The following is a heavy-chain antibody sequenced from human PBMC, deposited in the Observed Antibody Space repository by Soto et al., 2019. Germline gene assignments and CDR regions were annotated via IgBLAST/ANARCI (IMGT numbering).Heavy chain of an antibody. CDR3: ARDMGGWYRPHNWFEP. CDR1: GFTFSDYY. Sequence: QVQLVESGGGLVKPGGSLRLSCAASGFTFSDYYMSWIRQAPGKGLEWVSYISSSGSTIYYADSVKGRFTFSRDNAKNSLYLQMTSLRAEDTAVHSCARDMGGWYRPHNWFEPWGQRNLVTVAS. CDR2: ISSSGSTI. D-gene: IGHD6-19*01. J-gene: IGHJ5*02. V-gene: IGHV3-11*01.